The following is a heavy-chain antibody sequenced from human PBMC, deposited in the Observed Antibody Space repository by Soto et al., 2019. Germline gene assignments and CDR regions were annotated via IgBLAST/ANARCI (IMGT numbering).Heavy chain of an antibody. CDR2: IYYSGST. Sequence: SETLSLTCTVSGGSISSYYWSWIRQPPGKGLEWIGYIYYSGSTNYNPSLKSRVTISVDTSKNQFSLKLSSVTAADTAVYYCARETHADYVDYWGQGTLVTVSS. J-gene: IGHJ4*02. V-gene: IGHV4-59*01. CDR3: ARETHADYVDY. D-gene: IGHD1-26*01. CDR1: GGSISSYY.